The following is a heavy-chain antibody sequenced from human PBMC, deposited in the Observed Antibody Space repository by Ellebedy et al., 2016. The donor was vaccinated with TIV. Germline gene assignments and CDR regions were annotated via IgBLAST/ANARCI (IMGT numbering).Heavy chain of an antibody. J-gene: IGHJ3*02. CDR1: GFTFSTYR. D-gene: IGHD2-15*01. CDR3: ARHQGYCSGGSCYSGGPFDI. CDR2: ITITSGSL. V-gene: IGHV3-21*01. Sequence: GGSLRLSXVASGFTFSTYRMNWVRQAPGKGLEWVSSITITSGSLYYADSVKGRFTISRDNAKNSLYLQMNSLRAEDTAVYYCARHQGYCSGGSCYSGGPFDIWGQGTMVTVSS.